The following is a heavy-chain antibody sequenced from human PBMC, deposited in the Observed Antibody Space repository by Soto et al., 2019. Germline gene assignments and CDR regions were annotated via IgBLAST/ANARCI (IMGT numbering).Heavy chain of an antibody. Sequence: PSETLSLTCTVSGGSISSYYWSWIRQPPGKGLEWIGYIYYSGSTNYNPSLKSRVTISVDTSKNQSSLKLSSVTAADTAVYYCARRYSSAFDIWGQGTMVTVSS. V-gene: IGHV4-59*08. J-gene: IGHJ3*02. CDR1: GGSISSYY. CDR3: ARRYSSAFDI. CDR2: IYYSGST. D-gene: IGHD6-13*01.